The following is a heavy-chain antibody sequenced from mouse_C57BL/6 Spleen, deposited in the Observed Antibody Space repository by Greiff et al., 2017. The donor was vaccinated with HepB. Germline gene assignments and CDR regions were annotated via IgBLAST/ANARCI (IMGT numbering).Heavy chain of an antibody. D-gene: IGHD1-1*01. J-gene: IGHJ4*01. CDR2: IDPANGNT. CDR1: GFNIKNTY. CDR3: ARANYYGSSPYYYAMDY. Sequence: VHVKQSVAELVRPGASVKLSCTASGFNIKNTYMHWVKQRPEQGLEWIGRIDPANGNTKYAPKFQGKATITADTSSNTAYLQLSSLTSEDTAIYYCARANYYGSSPYYYAMDYWGQGTSVTVSS. V-gene: IGHV14-3*01.